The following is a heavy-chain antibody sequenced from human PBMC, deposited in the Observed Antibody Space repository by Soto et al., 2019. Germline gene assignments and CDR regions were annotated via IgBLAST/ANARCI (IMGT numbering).Heavy chain of an antibody. V-gene: IGHV4-31*03. CDR1: GGSISSGGYY. D-gene: IGHD5-12*01. Sequence: QVQLQESGPGLVKPSQTLSITCTVSGGSISSGGYYWSWIRQHPEKGLEWIGFIYYSGSTYYKPSLKSRVTIAVSTSKNQVSLKLSFVTAADTAVYYCARVDGVSGVDYWGQGTLVTVSS. CDR3: ARVDGVSGVDY. CDR2: IYYSGST. J-gene: IGHJ4*02.